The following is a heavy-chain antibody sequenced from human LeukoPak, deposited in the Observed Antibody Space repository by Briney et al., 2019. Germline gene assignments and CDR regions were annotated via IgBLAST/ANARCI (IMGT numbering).Heavy chain of an antibody. CDR3: ARALRAAAFDY. J-gene: IGHJ4*02. V-gene: IGHV4-59*01. D-gene: IGHD6-13*01. CDR2: IYYSGST. CDR1: GGSISSYY. Sequence: PSETLSLTCTVSGGSISSYYWSWIRQPPGKGLEWIGYIYYSGSTNYNPSLKSRVTISVDTSKNQFSLKLSSVTAADTAVYYCARALRAAAFDYWGQGTLVTVSS.